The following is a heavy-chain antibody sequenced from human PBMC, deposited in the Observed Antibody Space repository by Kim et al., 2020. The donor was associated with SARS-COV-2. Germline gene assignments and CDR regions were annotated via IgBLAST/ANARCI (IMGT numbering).Heavy chain of an antibody. CDR1: GFTFSSYW. J-gene: IGHJ6*02. Sequence: GGSLRLSCAASGFTFSSYWMSWVRQAPGKGLEWVANIKQDGSEKYYVDSVKGRFTISRDNAKNSLYLQMNSLRAEDTAVYYCARDRYFDWLLVTYYYYGMDVWGQGTTVTVSS. CDR3: ARDRYFDWLLVTYYYYGMDV. D-gene: IGHD3-9*01. CDR2: IKQDGSEK. V-gene: IGHV3-7*01.